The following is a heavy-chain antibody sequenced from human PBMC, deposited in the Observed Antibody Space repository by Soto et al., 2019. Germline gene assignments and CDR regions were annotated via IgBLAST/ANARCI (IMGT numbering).Heavy chain of an antibody. V-gene: IGHV4-4*02. J-gene: IGHJ4*02. CDR3: ARLVYDTRLNYMYFDF. D-gene: IGHD3-10*01. CDR1: GVSISSGNW. Sequence: SETLSLTCAVSGVSISSGNWWTWVRQSPQRGLEYIGEIFHDGTANYYPSFERRVAIPVDTSKNQFSLKLTSVTAADTAIYFCARLVYDTRLNYMYFDFWGQGTLVTVSS. CDR2: IFHDGTA.